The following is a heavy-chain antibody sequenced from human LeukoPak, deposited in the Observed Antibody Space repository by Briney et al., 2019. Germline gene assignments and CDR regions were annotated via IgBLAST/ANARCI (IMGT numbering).Heavy chain of an antibody. J-gene: IGHJ5*02. CDR3: ARQAYYYDSSGYLVNWFDP. V-gene: IGHV4-39*01. CDR2: IYYSGST. D-gene: IGHD3-22*01. CDR1: GGSISSSSYY. Sequence: PSETLSLTCTVSGGSISSSSYYWGWIRQPPGKGLEWIGSIYYSGSTYYNPSLKSRVTISVDTSKNQFSLKLSSVTAADTAVYYCARQAYYYDSSGYLVNWFDPWGQGTLVTVSS.